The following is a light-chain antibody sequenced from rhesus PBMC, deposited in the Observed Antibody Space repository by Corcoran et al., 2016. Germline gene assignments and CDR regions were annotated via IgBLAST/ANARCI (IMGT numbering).Light chain of an antibody. V-gene: IGKV1-33*02. CDR2: AAS. J-gene: IGKJ1*01. CDR1: QGISNW. CDR3: QQHNSNPPT. Sequence: DIQMTQSPSSLSASVGDRVTITCQASQGISNWLAWYQQKPGKAPKLLIYAASSFQSGAPSRFSGSGAGTEFTSTISSLQPEDFATYYCQQHNSNPPTFGQGTKVEIK.